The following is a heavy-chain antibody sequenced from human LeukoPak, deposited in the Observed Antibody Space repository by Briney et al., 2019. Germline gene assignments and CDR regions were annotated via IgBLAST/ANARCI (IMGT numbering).Heavy chain of an antibody. V-gene: IGHV3-30*02. Sequence: PGGSLRLSCAASGFTFSSYGMHWVRQAPGKGLEWVAFIRYDGSNKYYADSVKGRFTISRDNSKNTLYLQMNSLRAEDTAVYYCAKDRDYSNYGHDYWGQGTLVTVSS. CDR2: IRYDGSNK. CDR1: GFTFSSYG. D-gene: IGHD4-11*01. J-gene: IGHJ4*02. CDR3: AKDRDYSNYGHDY.